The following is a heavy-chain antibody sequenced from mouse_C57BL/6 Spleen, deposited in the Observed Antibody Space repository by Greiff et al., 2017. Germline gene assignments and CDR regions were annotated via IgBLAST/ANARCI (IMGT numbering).Heavy chain of an antibody. J-gene: IGHJ4*01. D-gene: IGHD2-3*01. Sequence: EVMLVESGGGLVKPGGSLKLSCAASGFTFSDYGMHWVRQAPEKGLEWVAYISSGSSTIYYADTVKGRFTISRDNATNTLFVQMTSLRSEDMAMYYYARPGSMMVINYAMGGWGKGTSVTVA. CDR1: GFTFSDYG. CDR3: ARPGSMMVINYAMGG. CDR2: ISSGSSTI. V-gene: IGHV5-17*01.